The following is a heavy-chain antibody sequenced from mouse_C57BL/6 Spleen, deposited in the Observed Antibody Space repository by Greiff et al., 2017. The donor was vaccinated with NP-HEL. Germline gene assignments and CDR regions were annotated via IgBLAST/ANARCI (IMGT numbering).Heavy chain of an antibody. J-gene: IGHJ3*01. V-gene: IGHV1-15*01. CDR1: GYTFTDYE. D-gene: IGHD2-2*01. CDR3: TMATRAWFAY. CDR2: IDPETGGT. Sequence: QVQLKQSGAELVRPGASVTLSCKASGYTFTDYEMHWVKQTPVHGLEWIGAIDPETGGTAYNQKFKGKAILTADKSSSTAYMELRSLTSEDSAVYYCTMATRAWFAYWGQGTLVTVSA.